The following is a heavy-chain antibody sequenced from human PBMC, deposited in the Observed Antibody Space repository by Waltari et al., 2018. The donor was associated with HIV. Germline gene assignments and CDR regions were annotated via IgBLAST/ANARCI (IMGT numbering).Heavy chain of an antibody. J-gene: IGHJ4*02. Sequence: QVQLQESGPGLVKPSETLSLTCTVSGGSISSYYWSWIRQPPGKGLEWIGYIYYSGSTNYNPSLKSRVTISVDTSKNQFSLKLSSVTAADTAVYYCARLSVSSSWYGPYFDYWGQGTLVTVSS. V-gene: IGHV4-59*08. CDR2: IYYSGST. CDR1: GGSISSYY. D-gene: IGHD6-13*01. CDR3: ARLSVSSSWYGPYFDY.